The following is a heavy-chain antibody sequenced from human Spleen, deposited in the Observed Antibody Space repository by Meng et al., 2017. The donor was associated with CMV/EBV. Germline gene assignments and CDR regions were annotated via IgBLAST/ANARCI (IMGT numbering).Heavy chain of an antibody. CDR2: ISYDGINK. J-gene: IGHJ4*02. CDR1: GFTFSSYP. D-gene: IGHD1-7*01. V-gene: IGHV3-30*04. Sequence: GESLKISCAASGFTFSSYPMHWVRQAPGKGLEWVAVISYDGINKYYADSVKGRFTLSRDNSKNTLYLQMNSLRAEDTAVYYCAKDKDPTGTTAYYFDYWGQGTLVTVSS. CDR3: AKDKDPTGTTAYYFDY.